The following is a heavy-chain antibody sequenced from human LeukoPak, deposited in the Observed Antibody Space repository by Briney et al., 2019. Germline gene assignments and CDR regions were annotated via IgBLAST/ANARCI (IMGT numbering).Heavy chain of an antibody. D-gene: IGHD3-22*01. CDR3: ARDLRGYPY. CDR2: ISSSSRYI. V-gene: IGHV3-21*01. J-gene: IGHJ4*02. Sequence: PGGSLRLSCAASGFTLTTYSMNWVRQAPGKGLEWISSISSSSRYIYYADSVKGRFTISRDNAKNSLYLQMNSLRAEDTAVYYCARDLRGYPYWGQGTLVTVSS. CDR1: GFTLTTYS.